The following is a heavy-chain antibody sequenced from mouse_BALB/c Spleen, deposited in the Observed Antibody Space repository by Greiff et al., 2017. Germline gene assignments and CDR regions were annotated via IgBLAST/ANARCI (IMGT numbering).Heavy chain of an antibody. CDR2: INPGSGGT. CDR1: GYAFTNYL. Sequence: QVQLQQSGAELVRPGTSVKVSCKASGYAFTNYLLEWVKQRPGQGLEWIGVINPGSGGTNYNEKFKGKATLTADKSSSTAYMQLSSLTSDDSAVYFCALGPTSHTRGYWGQGTTLTVSS. J-gene: IGHJ2*01. V-gene: IGHV1-54*03. CDR3: ALGPTSHTRGY. D-gene: IGHD2-10*01.